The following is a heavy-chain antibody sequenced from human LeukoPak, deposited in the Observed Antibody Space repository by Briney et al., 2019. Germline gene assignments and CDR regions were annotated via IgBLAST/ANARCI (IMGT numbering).Heavy chain of an antibody. V-gene: IGHV4-34*01. CDR1: GGSFSGYY. D-gene: IGHD2-2*01. CDR2: INHSGST. CDR3: AGGVVVPAAIIGRNYFEY. J-gene: IGHJ4*02. Sequence: PSETLSLTCAVYGGSFSGYYWSWIRQPPGKGLEWIGEINHSGSTNYNPSLKSRVTISVDTSKNQFSLKLSSVTAADTAVYYCAGGVVVPAAIIGRNYFEYWGQGTLVTVSS.